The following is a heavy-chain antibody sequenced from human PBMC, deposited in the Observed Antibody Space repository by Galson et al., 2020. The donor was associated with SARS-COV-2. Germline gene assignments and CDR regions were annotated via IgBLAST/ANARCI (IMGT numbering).Heavy chain of an antibody. D-gene: IGHD3-3*01. CDR3: ARQLRFLEWLSPGDWFDP. CDR2: IYYSGST. J-gene: IGHJ5*02. Sequence: SETLSLTCTVSGGSISSSSYYWGWIRQPPGKGLEWIGSIYYSGSTYYNPSLKSRVTISVDTSKNQFSLKLSSVTAADTAVYYCARQLRFLEWLSPGDWFDPWGQGTLVTVSS. CDR1: GGSISSSSYY. V-gene: IGHV4-39*01.